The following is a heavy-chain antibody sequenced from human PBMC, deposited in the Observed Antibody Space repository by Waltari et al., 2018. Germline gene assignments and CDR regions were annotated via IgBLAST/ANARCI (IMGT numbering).Heavy chain of an antibody. CDR2: IYPGYSYT. CDR3: SRFLGYCSSTSCYPGAFDI. Sequence: EVQLVQSGAEVKKPGESLKISCKGSGYSFTSYWIGWVRQMPGKGLEWMGIIYPGYSYTRYSPSFQGQVTISADKSISTAYLQWSSLKASDTAMYYCSRFLGYCSSTSCYPGAFDIWGQGTMVTVSS. CDR1: GYSFTSYW. J-gene: IGHJ3*02. V-gene: IGHV5-51*01. D-gene: IGHD2-2*01.